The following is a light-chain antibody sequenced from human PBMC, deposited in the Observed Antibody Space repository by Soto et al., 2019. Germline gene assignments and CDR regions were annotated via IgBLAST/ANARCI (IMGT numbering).Light chain of an antibody. J-gene: IGLJ1*01. CDR1: SSDVGGYNY. V-gene: IGLV2-14*01. CDR3: SSYTTSSTLVYV. CDR2: DVS. Sequence: QSALTQSASVSGSPGQSITISCTGTSSDVGGYNYVSWYQQHPGKAPKLMIYDVSNRPSGVSNRFSGSKSGNTASLTISGLQAEDEADYYCSSYTTSSTLVYVFGTGTKVTV.